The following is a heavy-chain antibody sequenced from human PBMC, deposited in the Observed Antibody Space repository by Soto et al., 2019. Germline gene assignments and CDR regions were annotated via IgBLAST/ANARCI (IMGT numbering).Heavy chain of an antibody. CDR1: GGTFSSYA. Sequence: SVKVSCKASGGTFSSYAISWVRQAPGQGLEWMGGIIPIFGTANYAQKFQGRVTITADESTSTAYMELSSLRSEDTAVYYCASQGQLVGSWFDPWGQGTLVTVSS. D-gene: IGHD6-6*01. CDR3: ASQGQLVGSWFDP. V-gene: IGHV1-69*13. J-gene: IGHJ5*02. CDR2: IIPIFGTA.